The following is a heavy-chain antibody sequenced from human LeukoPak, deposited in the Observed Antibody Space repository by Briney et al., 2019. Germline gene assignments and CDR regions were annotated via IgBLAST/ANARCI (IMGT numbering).Heavy chain of an antibody. V-gene: IGHV4-39*07. CDR3: ARGVATTYYYYYMDV. CDR2: IYYSGST. Sequence: SETLSLTCTLSGGSISSSSYYWGWIRQPPGKGLEWIGSIYYSGSTYYNPSLKSRVTISVDTSKNQFSLKLSSVTAADTAVYYCARGVATTYYYYYMDVWGKGTTVTVSS. D-gene: IGHD5-12*01. J-gene: IGHJ6*03. CDR1: GGSISSSSYY.